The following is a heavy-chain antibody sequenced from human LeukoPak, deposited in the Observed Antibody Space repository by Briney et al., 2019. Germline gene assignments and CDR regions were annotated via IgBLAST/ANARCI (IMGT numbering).Heavy chain of an antibody. Sequence: GGSLRLSCAASGFTVSSNYMSWVRQAPGKGLEWVSVIYSGGSIYYADSVKGRFTISRDNSKNTLYLQMNSLRAEDTAVYYCARDSTPDFWSGYYRYRYYYYGMDVWGQGTTVTVSS. CDR2: IYSGGSI. CDR3: ARDSTPDFWSGYYRYRYYYYGMDV. D-gene: IGHD3-3*01. J-gene: IGHJ6*02. V-gene: IGHV3-66*01. CDR1: GFTVSSNY.